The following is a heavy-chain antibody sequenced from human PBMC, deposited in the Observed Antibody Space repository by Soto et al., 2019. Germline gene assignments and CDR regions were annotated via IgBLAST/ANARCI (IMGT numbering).Heavy chain of an antibody. CDR2: IYYSGST. CDR3: ARETNDYGDHYDY. D-gene: IGHD4-17*01. V-gene: IGHV4-59*01. CDR1: GGSISSYY. Sequence: SETLSLTCTVSGGSISSYYWSWIRQPPGKGLEWIGYIYYSGSTNYNPSLKSRVTISVDTSKNQFSLKLSSVTAADTAVYYCARETNDYGDHYDYWGQGTLVTVSS. J-gene: IGHJ4*02.